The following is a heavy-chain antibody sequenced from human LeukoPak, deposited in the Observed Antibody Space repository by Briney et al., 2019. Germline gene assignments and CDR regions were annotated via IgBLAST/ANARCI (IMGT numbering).Heavy chain of an antibody. CDR1: GYTFTAYY. CDR2: INPNSGDT. J-gene: IGHJ4*02. Sequence: ASVKVSCKASGYTFTAYYMHWVRQAPGQGLEWMGWINPNSGDTNYAQNLQGRVTMTTDTSTSTAYMELRSLRSDDTAVYYCAGSKYYDSSGYYHFDYWGQGTLVTVSS. D-gene: IGHD3-22*01. V-gene: IGHV1-2*02. CDR3: AGSKYYDSSGYYHFDY.